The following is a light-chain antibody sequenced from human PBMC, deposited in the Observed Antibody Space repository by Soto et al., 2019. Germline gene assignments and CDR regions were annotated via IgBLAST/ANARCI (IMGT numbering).Light chain of an antibody. Sequence: QSVLAQPPSASGTPGQRVTISCSGSSSNIGRNTVIWYQQVPGTAPRLRICGKDQRPSGVPDRLWGSKSGTSASLAVRALQSEDEADYYCATWDDSLNAFVFGTGTKVTVL. V-gene: IGLV1-44*01. J-gene: IGLJ1*01. CDR1: SSNIGRNT. CDR2: GKD. CDR3: ATWDDSLNAFV.